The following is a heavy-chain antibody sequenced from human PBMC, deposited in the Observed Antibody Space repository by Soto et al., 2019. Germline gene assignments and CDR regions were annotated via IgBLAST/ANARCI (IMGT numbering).Heavy chain of an antibody. CDR2: ISYDGSNK. CDR3: ARGGMVYANRYYFDY. J-gene: IGHJ4*02. CDR1: GFTFSSYA. Sequence: GGSLRLSCAASGFTFSSYAMHWVRQAPGKGLEWVAVISYDGSNKYYADSVKGRFTISRDNSKNTLYLQMNSLRAEDTAVYYCARGGMVYANRYYFDYWGQGTLVTVSS. D-gene: IGHD2-8*01. V-gene: IGHV3-30-3*01.